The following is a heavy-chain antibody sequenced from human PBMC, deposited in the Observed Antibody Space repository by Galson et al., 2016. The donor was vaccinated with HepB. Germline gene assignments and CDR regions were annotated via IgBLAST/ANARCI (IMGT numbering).Heavy chain of an antibody. CDR3: AKSQFALPDSGWFNAFDL. CDR2: ISSSDGRT. Sequence: SLRLSCAASGFTSNTYAMTWVRQAPGKGLEWVSSISSSDGRTWYADYVRGRFTISTDNSKTTLYVQMNSLRVDDSAIYYCAKSQFALPDSGWFNAFDLWGQGTLVTVSS. V-gene: IGHV3-23*01. CDR1: GFTSNTYA. J-gene: IGHJ4*02. D-gene: IGHD6-19*01.